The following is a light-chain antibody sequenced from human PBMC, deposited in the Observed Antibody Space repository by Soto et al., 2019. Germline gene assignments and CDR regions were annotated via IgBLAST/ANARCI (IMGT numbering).Light chain of an antibody. V-gene: IGKV3-11*01. CDR3: QQRSNWPPLT. J-gene: IGKJ4*01. CDR1: QSVSSY. CDR2: DAS. Sequence: EIVLTQSPATLSLSPGERATLSCRASQSVSSYLAWYQQKPGQAPRLLIYDASNRTTGIPARFSGSGSETEFSLTISSLEPEDFAVYYCQQRSNWPPLTFGGGTKVEIK.